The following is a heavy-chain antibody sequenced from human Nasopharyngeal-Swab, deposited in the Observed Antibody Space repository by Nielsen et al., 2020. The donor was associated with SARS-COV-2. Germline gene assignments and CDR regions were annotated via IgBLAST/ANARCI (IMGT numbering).Heavy chain of an antibody. Sequence: VRQAPGKGLEWVSTISDSGDGTYFADSVKGRFTISRDNFKNTLDLQMNSLRVEDTAIYYCAKHRDCSSTGCWGGYFYYAMDVWGQGTTVTVSS. CDR3: AKHRDCSSTGCWGGYFYYAMDV. V-gene: IGHV3-23*01. J-gene: IGHJ6*02. D-gene: IGHD2-2*01. CDR2: ISDSGDGT.